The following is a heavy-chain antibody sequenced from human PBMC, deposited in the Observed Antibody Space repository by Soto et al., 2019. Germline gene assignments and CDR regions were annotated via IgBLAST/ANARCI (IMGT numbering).Heavy chain of an antibody. CDR2: INPNSGGT. CDR1: GYTFTGYY. Sequence: ASVKVSCKASGYTFTGYYMHWVRQAPGQGLEWMGWINPNSGGTNYAQKFQGWVTMTRDTSISTAYMELSRLRSDDTAVYYCARDLFTHYSSSSFDYWGQGTLVTVSS. CDR3: ARDLFTHYSSSSFDY. J-gene: IGHJ4*02. D-gene: IGHD6-6*01. V-gene: IGHV1-2*04.